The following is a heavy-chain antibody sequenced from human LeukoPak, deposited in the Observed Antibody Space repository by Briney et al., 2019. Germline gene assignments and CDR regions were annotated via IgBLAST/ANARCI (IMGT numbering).Heavy chain of an antibody. Sequence: GGSLRLSCAASGFTFSSYWMHWARQAPRKGLVWVSGTNTDGSSTMYADSVKGRFTIARDNAKNTLYLQMNSLRAEDTAVYYCYGANAEHWVQGTLVTVSS. V-gene: IGHV3-74*03. J-gene: IGHJ1*01. CDR1: GFTFSSYW. CDR3: YGANAEH. CDR2: TNTDGSST. D-gene: IGHD4-23*01.